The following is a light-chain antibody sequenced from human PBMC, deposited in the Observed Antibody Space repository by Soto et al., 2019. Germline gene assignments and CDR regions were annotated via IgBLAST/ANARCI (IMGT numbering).Light chain of an antibody. CDR2: GAS. Sequence: EIVLTQSPGTLSLSPGERATLSCRASQSVSSNYLAWYQQKPVQAPRLLIYGASSRAAGVPARFTGSGSGTEFTLTISSLQSEDSAVYYCQQYSNWPPRTFGLGTKVDIK. V-gene: IGKV3-15*01. J-gene: IGKJ1*01. CDR3: QQYSNWPPRT. CDR1: QSVSSNY.